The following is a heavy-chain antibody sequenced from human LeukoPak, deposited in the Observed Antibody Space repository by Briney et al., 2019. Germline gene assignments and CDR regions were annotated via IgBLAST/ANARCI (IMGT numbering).Heavy chain of an antibody. CDR3: ARGGYGLGSYFYFYGMDV. Sequence: GGSLRLSCAASGFTFSTYAMNWVRQAPGEGLEWVSSIGGSSTSLYYADSLKGRFTISRDNSKNTLYLQMNSLRPEDTAVYYCARGGYGLGSYFYFYGMDVWGQGTTVTVSS. CDR2: IGGSSTSL. CDR1: GFTFSTYA. V-gene: IGHV3-21*01. J-gene: IGHJ6*02. D-gene: IGHD3-10*01.